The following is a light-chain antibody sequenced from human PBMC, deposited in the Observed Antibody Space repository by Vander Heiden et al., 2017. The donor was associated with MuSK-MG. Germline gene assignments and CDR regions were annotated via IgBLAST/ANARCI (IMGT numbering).Light chain of an antibody. V-gene: IGKV3-20*01. CDR2: GAS. CDR1: QSVSSSY. J-gene: IGKJ4*01. CDR3: QQYGSSPLT. Sequence: ETGFAQFSGTLALSPGERATPSCRASQSVSSSYLAWYKQKPGQAPRLLIYGASSRATGIPDRFSGSGSGTDFTLTISRLEPEDFAVYYCQQYGSSPLTFGGGTKVEIK.